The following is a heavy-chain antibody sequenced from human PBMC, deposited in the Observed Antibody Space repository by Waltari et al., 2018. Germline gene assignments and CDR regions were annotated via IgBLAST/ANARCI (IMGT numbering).Heavy chain of an antibody. Sequence: QVQLVQSGAEVKKPGYSVKVYCKASGGTFSSYAISWVGKAPGQGLEWMGGIIPLLCTSNYAQKFLCRGTSNADESTLTAYMERSSLRSEDTAVYYCARGEAPNDAFDIWGQGTMVTVSS. CDR2: IIPLLCTS. J-gene: IGHJ3*02. V-gene: IGHV1-69*12. CDR1: GGTFSSYA. CDR3: ARGEAPNDAFDI.